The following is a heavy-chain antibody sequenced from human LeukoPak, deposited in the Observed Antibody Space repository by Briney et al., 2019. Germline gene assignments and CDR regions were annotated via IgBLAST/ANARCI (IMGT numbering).Heavy chain of an antibody. CDR1: GFTVSSNY. Sequence: GGSLRHSCAASGFTVSSNYMSWVRQAPGKGLEWVSVIYSGGSTYYADSVKGRFTISRDNSKNTLYLQMNSLRAEDTAVYYCARMYYDFWSGYPYYFDYWGQGTLVTVSS. D-gene: IGHD3-3*01. CDR2: IYSGGST. CDR3: ARMYYDFWSGYPYYFDY. J-gene: IGHJ4*02. V-gene: IGHV3-53*01.